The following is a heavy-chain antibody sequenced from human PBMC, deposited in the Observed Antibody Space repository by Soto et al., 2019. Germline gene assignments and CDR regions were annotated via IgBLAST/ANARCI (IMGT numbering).Heavy chain of an antibody. Sequence: QVQLQESGPGLVKPSETLSLTCTVSGGSISSYYWSWIRQPAGKGLEWIGRIYTSGSTNYSPSLKSRATMSVDTSKNQFSLKLSSVTAADTAVYYCATDKGVAGPNWFDPWGQGTLVTVSS. D-gene: IGHD6-19*01. CDR1: GGSISSYY. J-gene: IGHJ5*02. V-gene: IGHV4-4*07. CDR3: ATDKGVAGPNWFDP. CDR2: IYTSGST.